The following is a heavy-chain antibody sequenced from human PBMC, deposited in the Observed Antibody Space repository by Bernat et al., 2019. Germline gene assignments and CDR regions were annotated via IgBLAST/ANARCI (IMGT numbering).Heavy chain of an antibody. V-gene: IGHV3-64D*06. CDR2: ISNNGGST. J-gene: IGHJ4*02. Sequence: EVQLVESGGGLVQPGGSLRLSCSASRFTFSTYAMHWVRQAPGKGLEYVSTISNNGGSTYFADSVKGRFTISRDNSKNTLYLQMSSLRTEDTAVYYCVKESMVQGVPYNFFDYWGQGTLVTVSS. CDR3: VKESMVQGVPYNFFDY. D-gene: IGHD3-10*01. CDR1: RFTFSTYA.